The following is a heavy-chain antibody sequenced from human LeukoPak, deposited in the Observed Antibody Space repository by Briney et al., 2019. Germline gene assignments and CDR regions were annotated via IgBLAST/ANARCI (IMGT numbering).Heavy chain of an antibody. CDR3: AKEGRKTGNTYGYEFDS. D-gene: IGHD5-18*01. J-gene: IGHJ4*02. Sequence: GGSLRLSCAASGFTFSSYGMHWVRQAPGKGLEWVSAVSSSGGSTNYADYVKGQFTISRDNSKNTVYLHMNNLRAEDTAVYYCAKEGRKTGNTYGYEFDSWGQGTLVTVSS. CDR2: VSSSGGST. CDR1: GFTFSSYG. V-gene: IGHV3-23*01.